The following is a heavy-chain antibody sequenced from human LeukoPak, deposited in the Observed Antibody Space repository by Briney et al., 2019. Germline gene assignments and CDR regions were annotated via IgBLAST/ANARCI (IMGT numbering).Heavy chain of an antibody. V-gene: IGHV4-4*07. Sequence: SETLSLTCTVSGGSISSYYWSWIRQPAGKGLEWIGRIYTSGSTNYNPSLKSRVTMSVDTSKNRFSLKLSSVTAADTAVYYCARASPAQWLGYYYYYMDVWGKGTTVTISS. CDR2: IYTSGST. J-gene: IGHJ6*03. D-gene: IGHD6-19*01. CDR3: ARASPAQWLGYYYYYMDV. CDR1: GGSISSYY.